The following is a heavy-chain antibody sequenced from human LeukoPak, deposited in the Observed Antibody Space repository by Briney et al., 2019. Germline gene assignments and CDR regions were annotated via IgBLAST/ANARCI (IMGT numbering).Heavy chain of an antibody. D-gene: IGHD3-3*01. J-gene: IGHJ6*03. CDR2: IRYDGSNK. CDR3: ARDQHDFWSGYSDNYYYSYMDV. V-gene: IGHV3-30*02. Sequence: GGSLRLSCAASGFTFSSYGMHWVRQAPGKGLEWVAFIRYDGSNKYYADSVKGRFTISRDNSKNTLYLQVSSLRAEDTAVFYCARDQHDFWSGYSDNYYYSYMDVWGKGTTVTVSS. CDR1: GFTFSSYG.